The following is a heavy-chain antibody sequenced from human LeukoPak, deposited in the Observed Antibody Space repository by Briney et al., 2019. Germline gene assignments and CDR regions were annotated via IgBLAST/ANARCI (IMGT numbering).Heavy chain of an antibody. CDR2: IYYSGST. Sequence: SETLSLTCTVSGGSISRYYWSWIRQPPGKGLEWIGYIYYSGSTNYNPSLKSRVTISVDTSKNQFSLKLSSVTAADTAVYYCATEPYWGQGTLVTVSS. V-gene: IGHV4-59*01. J-gene: IGHJ4*02. CDR1: GGSISRYY. CDR3: ATEPY.